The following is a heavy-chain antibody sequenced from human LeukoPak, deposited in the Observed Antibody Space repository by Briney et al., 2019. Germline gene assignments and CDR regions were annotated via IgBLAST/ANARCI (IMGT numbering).Heavy chain of an antibody. V-gene: IGHV3-64*01. D-gene: IGHD5-18*01. CDR2: ISSNGGST. CDR3: ARSNTAMDNDFDY. Sequence: GGSLRLSCAASGFTLSSYAMHWVRQAPGKRLEYFSAISSNGGSTYYANSVKGRFTISSDNSKNTLYLQMGSLRAEDMALYYCARSNTAMDNDFDYWGQGTLVTVSS. J-gene: IGHJ4*02. CDR1: GFTLSSYA.